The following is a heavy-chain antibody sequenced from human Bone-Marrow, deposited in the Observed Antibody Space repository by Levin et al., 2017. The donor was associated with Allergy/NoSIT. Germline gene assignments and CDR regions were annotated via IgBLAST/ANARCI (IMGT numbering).Heavy chain of an antibody. Sequence: GESLKISCKGSGYRFTSYWIGWVRQVPGKGLEWMGIINPGDSESLYSPSFQGQVTISVARSISTAYLQLTGLKASDTAMYWCAGGYYYDPSSANWGFDYWGRGTLVSVSS. CDR1: GYRFTSYW. CDR2: INPGDSES. CDR3: AGGYYYDPSSANWGFDY. J-gene: IGHJ4*02. V-gene: IGHV5-51*01. D-gene: IGHD3-22*01.